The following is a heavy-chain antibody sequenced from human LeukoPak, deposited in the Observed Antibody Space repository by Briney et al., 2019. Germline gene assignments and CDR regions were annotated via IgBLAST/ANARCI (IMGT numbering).Heavy chain of an antibody. CDR3: AREDSSSAPAFDP. J-gene: IGHJ5*02. CDR1: GFTFSRYW. Sequence: GGSLRLTCAASGFTFSRYWMSWVRQAPGKGPEWVANIKQDGSEKYYVDSVRGRFTISRDNARTSLYLQMNSLRAEDTAVYYCAREDSSSAPAFDPWGQGTLVTVSS. CDR2: IKQDGSEK. D-gene: IGHD6-13*01. V-gene: IGHV3-7*01.